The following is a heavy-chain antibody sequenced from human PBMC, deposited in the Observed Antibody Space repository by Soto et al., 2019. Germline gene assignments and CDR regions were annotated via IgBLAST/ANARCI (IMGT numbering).Heavy chain of an antibody. D-gene: IGHD4-4*01. V-gene: IGHV4-31*03. CDR3: ARDRDDDYSMYRGMDV. J-gene: IGHJ6*02. CDR1: GGSISSGGYY. CDR2: IYYSGST. Sequence: PSETLSLTCTVSGGSISSGGYYWSWIRQHPGKGLEWIGYIYYSGSTYYNPSLKSRVTISVDTSKNQFSLKLSSVTAADTAVYYCARDRDDDYSMYRGMDVWGQGTTVTVSS.